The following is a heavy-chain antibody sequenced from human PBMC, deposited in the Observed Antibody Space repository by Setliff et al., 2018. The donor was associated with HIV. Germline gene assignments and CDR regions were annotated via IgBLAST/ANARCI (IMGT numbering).Heavy chain of an antibody. Sequence: SETLSLTCAVSGGSISSSDWWSWVRQPPGKGLEWIGEIHHSGSTNYNPSLKSRVTISVDTSKNQFSLNVSSVTAADKAVYYCARHVGYDSSGRLDYWGQGTLVTVSS. CDR2: IHHSGST. D-gene: IGHD3-22*01. J-gene: IGHJ4*02. V-gene: IGHV4-4*02. CDR1: GGSISSSDW. CDR3: ARHVGYDSSGRLDY.